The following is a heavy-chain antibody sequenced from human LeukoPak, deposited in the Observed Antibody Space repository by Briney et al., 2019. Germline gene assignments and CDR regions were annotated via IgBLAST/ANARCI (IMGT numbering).Heavy chain of an antibody. V-gene: IGHV3-23*01. J-gene: IGHJ4*02. D-gene: IGHD3-22*01. CDR1: GFTFSNYA. CDR3: ARAMMVVANLWGVFDF. Sequence: GGSLRLSCAASGFTFSNYAMSWVRQAPGKGLEWVSGISGSGGTTYYADSVKGRFTISRDNSKNTLYLQMNSLRAEDTAVYYCARAMMVVANLWGVFDFWGQGSLVTVSS. CDR2: ISGSGGTT.